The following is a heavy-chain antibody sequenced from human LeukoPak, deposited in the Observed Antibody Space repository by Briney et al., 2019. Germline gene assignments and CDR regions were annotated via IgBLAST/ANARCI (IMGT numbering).Heavy chain of an antibody. V-gene: IGHV4-39*07. CDR1: GGSISSSSYY. CDR3: ARGHSGYEDY. J-gene: IGHJ4*02. D-gene: IGHD5-12*01. CDR2: IYYSGGT. Sequence: PSETLSLTCTVSGGSISSSSYYWGWIRQPPGKGLEWIGSIYYSGGTYYNPSLKSRVTMSLDTSKNQFSLKLTSVTAADTAMYYCARGHSGYEDYWGQGTLVTVSS.